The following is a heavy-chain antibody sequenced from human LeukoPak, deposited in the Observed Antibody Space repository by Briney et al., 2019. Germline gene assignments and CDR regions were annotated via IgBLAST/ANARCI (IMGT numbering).Heavy chain of an antibody. V-gene: IGHV3-30-3*01. Sequence: GGSLRLSCAASGFTFTSYAMHWVRQAPGKGLEWVAVISYDGSNKYYADSVKGRFIISRDNSKNTLYLQMNSLRTEDTAVYYCARDPGDYWGQGTLVTVSS. CDR2: ISYDGSNK. CDR1: GFTFTSYA. CDR3: ARDPGDY. D-gene: IGHD3-10*01. J-gene: IGHJ4*02.